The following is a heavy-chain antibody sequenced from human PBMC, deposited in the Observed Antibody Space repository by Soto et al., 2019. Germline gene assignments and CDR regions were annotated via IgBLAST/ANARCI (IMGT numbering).Heavy chain of an antibody. CDR3: AVAGYWT. V-gene: IGHV1-3*01. CDR1: GYTFTSYA. D-gene: IGHD2-8*01. Sequence: ASVKVSCKASGYTFTSYAMHWVRQAPGQRLEWMGWINAGNGSTKYSQKFQGRVTITSDTSASTAYMELSSLRSEDTAMYYCAVAGYWTWGQGALVTVSS. J-gene: IGHJ4*02. CDR2: INAGNGST.